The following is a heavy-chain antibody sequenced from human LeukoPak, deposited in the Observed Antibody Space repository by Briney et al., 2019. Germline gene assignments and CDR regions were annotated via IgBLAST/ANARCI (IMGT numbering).Heavy chain of an antibody. CDR1: GFTFSSYA. J-gene: IGHJ6*03. CDR2: ISGSGGST. V-gene: IGHV3-23*01. CDR3: AKVGSGSTYYYMDV. Sequence: GGSLRLSCAASGFTFSSYAMSWVRQAPGKGLEWVSAISGSGGSTYYADSVKGRFTISRDNSKNTLYLQMNSLRAEDTAVYYCAKVGSGSTYYYMDVWGKGTTITISS. D-gene: IGHD3-10*01.